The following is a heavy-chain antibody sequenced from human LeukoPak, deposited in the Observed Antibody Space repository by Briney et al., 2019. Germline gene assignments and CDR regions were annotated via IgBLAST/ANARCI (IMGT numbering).Heavy chain of an antibody. CDR1: GFTFKNSW. D-gene: IGHD3-22*01. J-gene: IGHJ1*01. CDR2: INQDGGEK. CDR3: ATYSSLNRREFQY. Sequence: GGSLRLSCAASGFTFKNSWMSWVRQAPGEGLEWVANINQDGGEKYYVDSVKGRFTISRDNAKNSLYLQMNSLRAEDTAVYYCATYSSLNRREFQYWGQGTLLTVSS. V-gene: IGHV3-7*01.